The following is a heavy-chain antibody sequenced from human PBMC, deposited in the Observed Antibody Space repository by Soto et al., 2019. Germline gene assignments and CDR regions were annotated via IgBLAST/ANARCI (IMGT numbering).Heavy chain of an antibody. CDR3: ARDSLGRRGFWVGTVTTHHYYYGMDV. D-gene: IGHD4-4*01. CDR1: GGSISSGGYY. J-gene: IGHJ6*02. V-gene: IGHV4-31*03. Sequence: KPSETLSLTCTVSGGSISSGGYYWSWIRQHPGKGLEWIGYIYYSGSTYYNPSLKSRVTISVDTSKNQFSLKLSSVTAADAAVYYCARDSLGRRGFWVGTVTTHHYYYGMDVWGQGTTVTVSS. CDR2: IYYSGST.